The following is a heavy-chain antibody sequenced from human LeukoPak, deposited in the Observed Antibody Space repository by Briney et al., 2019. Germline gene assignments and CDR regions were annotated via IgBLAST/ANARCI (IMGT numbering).Heavy chain of an antibody. CDR1: GFGFSSYE. V-gene: IGHV3-48*03. CDR2: ISSSGSTI. Sequence: PGGSLRLSCAASGFGFSSYEMNWVRQAPGKGLEWVSYISSSGSTIYYADSVQGRFTISRDNAKNSLYLQMNSLRAEDTAVYYCARAVYSGGMRGAFDIWGQGTMVTVSS. J-gene: IGHJ3*02. D-gene: IGHD2-15*01. CDR3: ARAVYSGGMRGAFDI.